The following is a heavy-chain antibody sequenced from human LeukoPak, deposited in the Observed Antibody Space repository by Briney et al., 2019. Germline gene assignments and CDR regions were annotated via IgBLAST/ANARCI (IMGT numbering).Heavy chain of an antibody. D-gene: IGHD3-10*01. Sequence: GASVKVSCKASGGTFSSYAISWVRQAPGQGLEWMGGIIPIFGTANYAQKFQGRVTITTDESTSTAYMELSSLRSEDTAAYYCARDGYYGSGSYYNVADYWGQGTLVTVSS. CDR3: ARDGYYGSGSYYNVADY. V-gene: IGHV1-69*05. CDR1: GGTFSSYA. CDR2: IIPIFGTA. J-gene: IGHJ4*02.